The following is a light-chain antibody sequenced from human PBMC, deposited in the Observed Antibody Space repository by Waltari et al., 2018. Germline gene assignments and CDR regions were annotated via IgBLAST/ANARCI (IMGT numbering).Light chain of an antibody. V-gene: IGLV2-14*03. CDR3: GSYTSSTTLA. J-gene: IGLJ1*01. CDR1: SSDVGGYDY. Sequence: QSALTQPASVSGSPGQSITISCTGTSSDVGGYDYVSWYQQHPGKAPKLILYCVSNRPVEVSHRFSGSKSGNTASLTISGLQADDEAEYYGGSYTSSTTLAFGTGTKVTVL. CDR2: CVS.